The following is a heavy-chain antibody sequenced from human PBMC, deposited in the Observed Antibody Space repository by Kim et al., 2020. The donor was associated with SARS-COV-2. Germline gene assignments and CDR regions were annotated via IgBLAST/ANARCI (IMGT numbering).Heavy chain of an antibody. D-gene: IGHD3-10*01. J-gene: IGHJ5*02. Sequence: PPLKSRVTISVDTSKNQFSLKLSAVNAADTAVYYCARSPGFGDPGGRFDPWGQGTLVTVSS. V-gene: IGHV4-34*01. CDR3: ARSPGFGDPGGRFDP.